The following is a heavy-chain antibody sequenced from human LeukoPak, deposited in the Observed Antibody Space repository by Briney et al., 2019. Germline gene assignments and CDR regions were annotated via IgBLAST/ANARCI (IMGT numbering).Heavy chain of an antibody. CDR2: ISGSGGST. Sequence: PGGSLRLSCAASGFTFSSYAMSWVSQAPGKGLEWVSAISGSGGSTYYADSVKGRFTISRDNSKNTLYLQMNSLRAEDTAAYYCAKVYYYGLDIVVVPAAPSFDYWGQGTLVTVSS. V-gene: IGHV3-23*01. J-gene: IGHJ4*02. D-gene: IGHD2-2*03. CDR1: GFTFSSYA. CDR3: AKVYYYGLDIVVVPAAPSFDY.